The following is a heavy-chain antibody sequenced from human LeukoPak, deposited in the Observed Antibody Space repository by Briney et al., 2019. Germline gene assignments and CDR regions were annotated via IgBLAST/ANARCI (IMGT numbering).Heavy chain of an antibody. CDR2: INHSGST. J-gene: IGHJ5*02. V-gene: IGHV4-34*01. CDR3: ARDLGRRTGLAYYYGSGRMNWFDP. Sequence: SETLSLTCDVYGGSFSGYYWSRIRQPPGKGLEWIGEINHSGSTNYNPSLKSRVTMSVDTSKNQFSLKLSSVTAADTAVYYCARDLGRRTGLAYYYGSGRMNWFDPWGQGTLVTVSS. CDR1: GGSFSGYY. D-gene: IGHD3-10*01.